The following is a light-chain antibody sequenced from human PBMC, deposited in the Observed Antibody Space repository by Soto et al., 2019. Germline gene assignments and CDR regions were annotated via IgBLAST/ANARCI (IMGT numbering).Light chain of an antibody. Sequence: EILLTQSPGSLSLSPGDRATLSCRASQSFSSTFFAWYQQKPGPAPRLLIYGASSRATGIPDRFSGSGSGTDFTLTISTLEPEDFAVYYCQQYASSVTFGQGTKVEIK. J-gene: IGKJ1*01. CDR2: GAS. V-gene: IGKV3-20*01. CDR1: QSFSSTF. CDR3: QQYASSVT.